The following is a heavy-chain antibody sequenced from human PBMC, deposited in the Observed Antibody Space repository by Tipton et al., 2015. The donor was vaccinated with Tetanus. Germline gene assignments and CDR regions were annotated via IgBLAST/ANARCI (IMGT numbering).Heavy chain of an antibody. CDR3: ARNRRGSNGGGNYHTYGMDV. J-gene: IGHJ6*02. CDR2: IDHHGSS. V-gene: IGHV4-34*01. CDR1: GGSFSGYY. D-gene: IGHD3-10*01. Sequence: LSLTCAVYGGSFSGYYWSWIRKPPGKGLEWIAEIDHHGSSSFHPHLKSRVTISVDTSKIQFSLRLSFVSAADTAVYYCARNRRGSNGGGNYHTYGMDVWVQGTTVAFSS.